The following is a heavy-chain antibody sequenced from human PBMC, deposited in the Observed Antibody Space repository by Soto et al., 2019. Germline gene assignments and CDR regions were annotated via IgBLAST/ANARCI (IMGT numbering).Heavy chain of an antibody. V-gene: IGHV3-23*01. CDR2: IYGNGRST. J-gene: IGHJ4*02. Sequence: EVQLLESGGGLVQPAGSLRLSCAASGFTFSIYTMSWFRQAPGKGLEWVSSIYGNGRSTFYSASVKGRVTISGDNSGNTVYLQMSSLRAEDTAIYYCAKDFTPDSRWDIDYWGQGSLVTVSS. CDR3: AKDFTPDSRWDIDY. CDR1: GFTFSIYT. D-gene: IGHD1-26*01.